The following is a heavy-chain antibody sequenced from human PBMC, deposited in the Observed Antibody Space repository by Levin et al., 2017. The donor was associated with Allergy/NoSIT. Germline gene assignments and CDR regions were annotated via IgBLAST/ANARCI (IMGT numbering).Heavy chain of an antibody. V-gene: IGHV4-59*08. D-gene: IGHD6-13*01. Sequence: SETLSLTCTVSGGSISSSYYWSWIRQPPGKRLEWIGYIYYSGSTNYNPSLKSRVTISVDTSKNQFSLKLSSVTAADTAVYYCARSIGAAAAGDYWGPGTLVTVSS. J-gene: IGHJ4*02. CDR2: IYYSGST. CDR1: GGSISSSYY. CDR3: ARSIGAAAAGDY.